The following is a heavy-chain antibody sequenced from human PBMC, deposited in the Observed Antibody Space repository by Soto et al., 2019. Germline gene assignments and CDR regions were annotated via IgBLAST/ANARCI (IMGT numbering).Heavy chain of an antibody. V-gene: IGHV4-59*08. J-gene: IGHJ6*03. Sequence: QVQLRESGPALVKPSETLSLTCTVSNGSISPHYWSWIRQPPGGGLEWIGYMYYNGNTNYSPSFQRRLTLSLDTSKSQFSLRLTSVTAADTAVYYCARHFARAGSTTPFFYYILDVWGTGTTVTVSS. D-gene: IGHD2-15*01. CDR1: NGSISPHY. CDR3: ARHFARAGSTTPFFYYILDV. CDR2: MYYNGNT.